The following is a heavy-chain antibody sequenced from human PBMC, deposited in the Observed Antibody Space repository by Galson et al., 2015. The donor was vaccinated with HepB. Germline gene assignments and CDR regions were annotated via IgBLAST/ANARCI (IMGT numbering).Heavy chain of an antibody. CDR2: IRNSYTFT. V-gene: IGHV3-11*06. J-gene: IGHJ1*01. CDR1: GFTFSDYY. D-gene: IGHD4/OR15-4a*01. CDR3: ASLADGAAAYFQH. Sequence: SLRLSCAASGFTFSDYYMSWVRQAPGKGLEWVSYIRNSYTFTNYADSVKGRFTISRDNARNSLYLQMDSLRVEDTAVYYCASLADGAAAYFQHWGQGTLVTVSS.